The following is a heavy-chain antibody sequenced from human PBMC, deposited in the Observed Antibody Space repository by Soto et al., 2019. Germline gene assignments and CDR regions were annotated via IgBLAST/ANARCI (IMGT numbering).Heavy chain of an antibody. J-gene: IGHJ4*02. Sequence: VGSLRLSCASSKFTFSTYAMTCVRHSPGKGLEWVSDISGSGDNTYYADSVKGRFTISRDNSKSTLYLQMNSLRAEDTAVYYCAKDMVHCTGTRCARYFEKWGRRTLVIVS. CDR2: ISGSGDNT. CDR1: KFTFSTYA. D-gene: IGHD2-8*02. CDR3: AKDMVHCTGTRCARYFEK. V-gene: IGHV3-23*01.